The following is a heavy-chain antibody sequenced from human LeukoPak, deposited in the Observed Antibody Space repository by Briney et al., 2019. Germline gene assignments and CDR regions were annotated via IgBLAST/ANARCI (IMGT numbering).Heavy chain of an antibody. V-gene: IGHV1-24*01. CDR2: FDPEDGET. CDR1: GYTLTESS. CDR3: ATFPRRQQWLVGVDYYYMDV. D-gene: IGHD6-19*01. J-gene: IGHJ6*03. Sequence: ASLKVSCKVSGYTLTESSMHWVRQAPGKGLEWMGGFDPEDGETIYAQTFQGRITMTEDTSTDTAYMELSSLRSEDTAVYYCATFPRRQQWLVGVDYYYMDVWGKGTTVTVSS.